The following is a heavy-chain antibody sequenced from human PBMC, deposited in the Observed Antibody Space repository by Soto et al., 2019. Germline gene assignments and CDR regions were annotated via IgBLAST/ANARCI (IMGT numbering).Heavy chain of an antibody. CDR1: GASINNNDYY. J-gene: IGHJ2*01. CDR2: VYYSGTT. D-gene: IGHD3-22*01. CDR3: ARMSYFYDKWYFDL. Sequence: KPAETLSLTFTVSGASINNNDYYWSWIRQTPGKGLEWIGYVYYSGTTDYIPSLKSRLSMSIDKSQNQFTLKLNSVTAADTATYYCARMSYFYDKWYFDLWGRGTLVTVSS. V-gene: IGHV4-30-4*01.